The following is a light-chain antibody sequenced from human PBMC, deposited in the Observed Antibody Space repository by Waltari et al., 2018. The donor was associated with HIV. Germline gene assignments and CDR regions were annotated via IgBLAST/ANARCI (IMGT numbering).Light chain of an antibody. CDR2: GDA. CDR1: TSNIGAGYD. CDR3: QSYDRSLSGVI. J-gene: IGLJ2*01. Sequence: QSVLTQPPSVSGAPGQRVTISCTGNTSNIGAGYDVHWYQQLPGTAPKLLIYGDANRPSGVPDRFSDATSGTSASLAITGLRAEDECDYYCQSYDRSLSGVIFGGGTKLTVL. V-gene: IGLV1-40*01.